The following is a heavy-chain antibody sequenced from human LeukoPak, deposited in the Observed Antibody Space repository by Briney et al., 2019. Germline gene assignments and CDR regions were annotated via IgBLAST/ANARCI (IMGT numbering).Heavy chain of an antibody. CDR1: GDSVSSNSAA. V-gene: IGHV6-1*01. Sequence: SXTLSLTCAISGDSVSSNSAAWNWIRQSPSRGLEWLGRTYYRSKWYNDYAVSVKSRITINPDTSKNQFSLQLNSVIPEDTAVYYCARGEGGSYVSYYGMDVWGQGTTVTVSS. CDR2: TYYRSKWYN. D-gene: IGHD1-26*01. CDR3: ARGEGGSYVSYYGMDV. J-gene: IGHJ6*02.